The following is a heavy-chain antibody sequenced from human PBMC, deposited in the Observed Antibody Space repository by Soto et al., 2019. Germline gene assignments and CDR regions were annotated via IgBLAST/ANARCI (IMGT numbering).Heavy chain of an antibody. D-gene: IGHD3-10*01. V-gene: IGHV3-7*01. CDR2: IKQDGTEK. CDR3: ARATPYGSGSYYFDY. CDR1: GFTFSSYW. J-gene: IGHJ4*02. Sequence: EVQLVESGGGLVQPGGSLRLSCAASGFTFSSYWMSWVRQAPGKGLEWVANIKQDGTEKYYADSVKGRFTISRDNAKNSLYLQMNSLRAEDTAVYYCARATPYGSGSYYFDYWGQGTLVTVSS.